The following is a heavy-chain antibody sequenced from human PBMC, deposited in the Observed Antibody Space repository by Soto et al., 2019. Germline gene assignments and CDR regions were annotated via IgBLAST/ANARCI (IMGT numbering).Heavy chain of an antibody. V-gene: IGHV3-23*01. Sequence: TGGSLRLSCAASGFTFSDYALSWVRQAPGKGLQWVSGISDSGVTTYYADSVKGRFTISRDNSKNTLYLQINSLRAEDTAIYYCARDLRYYGSGPSGWFDSWGQGTQVNNSS. J-gene: IGHJ5*01. CDR2: ISDSGVTT. D-gene: IGHD3-10*01. CDR3: ARDLRYYGSGPSGWFDS. CDR1: GFTFSDYA.